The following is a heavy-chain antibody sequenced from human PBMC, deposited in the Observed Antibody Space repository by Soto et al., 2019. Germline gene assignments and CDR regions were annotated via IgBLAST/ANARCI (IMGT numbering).Heavy chain of an antibody. Sequence: ASVKVSCKASGYTFTSYDINWVRQATGQGLEWMGWMNPNSGNTGYAQKFQGRVTMTRNTSISTAYMELSSLRSEDTAVYYCARQATMVRGVIGYYYYYYMDVWGKGTTVTVSS. J-gene: IGHJ6*03. CDR3: ARQATMVRGVIGYYYYYYMDV. CDR2: MNPNSGNT. CDR1: GYTFTSYD. V-gene: IGHV1-8*01. D-gene: IGHD3-10*01.